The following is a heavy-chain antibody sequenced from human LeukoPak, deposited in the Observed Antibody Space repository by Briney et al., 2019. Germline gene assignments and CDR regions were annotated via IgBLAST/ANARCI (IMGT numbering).Heavy chain of an antibody. V-gene: IGHV4-30-4*01. CDR1: GGSISSGDYY. Sequence: PSGTLSLTCTVSGGSISSGDYYWSWIRQPPGTGLEWIGYIYYSGSTYYNPSLKSRVTISVDTSKNQFSLKLSSVTAADTAVYYCARGKHYYYYGMDVWGQGTTVTVSS. CDR2: IYYSGST. J-gene: IGHJ6*02. CDR3: ARGKHYYYYGMDV.